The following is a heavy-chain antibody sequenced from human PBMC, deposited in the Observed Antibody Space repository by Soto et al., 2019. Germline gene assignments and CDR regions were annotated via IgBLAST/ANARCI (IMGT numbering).Heavy chain of an antibody. CDR3: ARQRIGIAAATGWYYYYGMDV. J-gene: IGHJ6*02. CDR2: IIPILGIA. CDR1: GGTFSSYT. Sequence: QVQLVQSGAEVKKPGSSVKVSCKASGGTFSSYTISWVRQAPGQGLEWMGRIIPILGIANYAQKFQGRVTITADKSTSTAYIELISLRSEDTAVYYCARQRIGIAAATGWYYYYGMDVWGQGTTVTVSS. D-gene: IGHD6-13*01. V-gene: IGHV1-69*02.